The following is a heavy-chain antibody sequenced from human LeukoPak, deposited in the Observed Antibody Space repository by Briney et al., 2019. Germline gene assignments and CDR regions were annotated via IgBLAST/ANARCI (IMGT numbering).Heavy chain of an antibody. CDR3: ARCRDEFSDYGFTY. Sequence: TPSETLSLTCSVSGGSMSSDYWSWIRQPPGKGLEWIGYIYDSGSTKYNPSLKSRVTISVDTSKNQFSLKLTSVTAADTAVYYCARCRDEFSDYGFTYWGQGTLVTVSS. J-gene: IGHJ4*02. CDR1: GGSMSSDY. V-gene: IGHV4-59*01. CDR2: IYDSGST. D-gene: IGHD4-17*01.